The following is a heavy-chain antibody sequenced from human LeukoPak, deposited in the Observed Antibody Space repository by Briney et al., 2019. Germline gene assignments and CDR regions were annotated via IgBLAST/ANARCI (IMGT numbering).Heavy chain of an antibody. J-gene: IGHJ4*02. Sequence: GSSVKVSCKASGYTFTSYAMHWVRQAPGQRLEWMGWINAGNGNTKYSQKFQGRVTITRDTSASTAYMELSSLRSEDTAVYYCARPVMYSSGPFDYWGQGTLVTVSS. CDR1: GYTFTSYA. D-gene: IGHD6-19*01. CDR3: ARPVMYSSGPFDY. V-gene: IGHV1-3*01. CDR2: INAGNGNT.